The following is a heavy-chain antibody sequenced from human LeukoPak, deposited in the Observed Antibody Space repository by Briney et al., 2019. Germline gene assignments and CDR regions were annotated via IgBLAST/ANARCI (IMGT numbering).Heavy chain of an antibody. CDR1: GYTFTGYY. V-gene: IGHV1-46*01. D-gene: IGHD4-23*01. CDR2: INPSGGST. Sequence: ASVKVSCKASGYTFTGYYMHWVRQAPGQGLEWMGWINPSGGSTNYAQKFQGRVTMTRDTSTSTVYMELSSLRSEDTAVYYCATAKFGGNSYFDYWGQGTLVTVSS. J-gene: IGHJ4*02. CDR3: ATAKFGGNSYFDY.